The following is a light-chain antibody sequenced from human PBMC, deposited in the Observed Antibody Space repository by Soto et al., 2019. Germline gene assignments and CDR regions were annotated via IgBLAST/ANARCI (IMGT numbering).Light chain of an antibody. Sequence: EIGITQSPATLSASTGERATLSCRASQSVSNNYLAWYQQKPGQAPRLLIYGASNRATGIPDRFSGSGSGTDFTLTISRLEPEDFAVYYCQQYGSSPQWTFGQGTKVDNK. V-gene: IGKV3-20*01. J-gene: IGKJ1*01. CDR2: GAS. CDR1: QSVSNNY. CDR3: QQYGSSPQWT.